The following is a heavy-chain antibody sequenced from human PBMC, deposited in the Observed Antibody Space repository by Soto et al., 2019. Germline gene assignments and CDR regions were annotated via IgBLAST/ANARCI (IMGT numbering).Heavy chain of an antibody. CDR2: MYNSGST. Sequence: SETLSLTCAVYGETFSGYFWTWIRQPPGKGLEWIGFMYNSGSTHYNPSLKSRVTISLDTSKNQFSLNLRSVTAADTAVYYCASMGYHYGSGSYPLDYWGQGTLVTVSS. V-gene: IGHV4-59*08. D-gene: IGHD3-10*01. CDR1: GETFSGYF. CDR3: ASMGYHYGSGSYPLDY. J-gene: IGHJ4*02.